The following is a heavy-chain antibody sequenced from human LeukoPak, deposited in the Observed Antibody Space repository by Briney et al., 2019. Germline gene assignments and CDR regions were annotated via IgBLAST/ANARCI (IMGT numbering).Heavy chain of an antibody. CDR1: GGSISSYY. Sequence: PSETLSLTCTVSGGSISSYYWSWIRQPPGKGLEWIGYIYYSGSTNYNPSLKSRVTISVDTSKNQFSLKLSSVTAADTAVYYCARSLRTSRCYYGMDVWGQGTTVTVSS. CDR2: IYYSGST. J-gene: IGHJ6*02. CDR3: ARSLRTSRCYYGMDV. V-gene: IGHV4-59*01. D-gene: IGHD2-2*01.